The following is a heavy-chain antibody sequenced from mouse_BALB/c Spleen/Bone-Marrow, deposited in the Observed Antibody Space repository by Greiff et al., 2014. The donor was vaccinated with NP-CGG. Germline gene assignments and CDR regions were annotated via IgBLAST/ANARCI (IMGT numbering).Heavy chain of an antibody. V-gene: IGHV3-8*02. CDR3: ARGVYYDYGAMDY. CDR1: GDSITSGY. J-gene: IGHJ4*01. D-gene: IGHD2-4*01. Sequence: VQLKESGPSLVKPSQTLSLTCSVTGDSITSGYWNWIRKFPGNKLEYMGYISYSGSTYYNPSLKSRISITRDTSKNQYYLQLNSVTTEDTATYYCARGVYYDYGAMDYWGQGTSVTVSS. CDR2: ISYSGST.